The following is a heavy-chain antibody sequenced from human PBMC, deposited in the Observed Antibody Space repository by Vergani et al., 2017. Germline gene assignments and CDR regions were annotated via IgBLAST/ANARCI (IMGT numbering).Heavy chain of an antibody. D-gene: IGHD3-16*02. Sequence: EVQLVESGGGLVQPGRSLRLSCAASGFTFDDYAMHWVRQAPGKGLEWVSGISWNSGSTGYADSVKGRFTISRDNAKNSLYLQMNSLRAEDTALYYCAKSYRNDYVWGSYRYNPPGYFDYWGQGTLVTVSS. V-gene: IGHV3-9*01. CDR2: ISWNSGST. J-gene: IGHJ4*02. CDR3: AKSYRNDYVWGSYRYNPPGYFDY. CDR1: GFTFDDYA.